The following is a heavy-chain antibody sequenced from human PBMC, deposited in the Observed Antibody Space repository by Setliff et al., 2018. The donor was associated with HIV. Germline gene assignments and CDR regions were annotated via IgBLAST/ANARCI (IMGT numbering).Heavy chain of an antibody. CDR1: GFTFSTYW. CDR3: ARAGVYYDSSGYCIDY. Sequence: GGSLRLSCAASGFTFSTYWMSWVRQAPGKGLEWVANIKQDGSEKYYVDSVKGRFTISRGNAKNSLYLQMNSLRAEDTAVYYCARAGVYYDSSGYCIDYWGQGTLVTVSS. V-gene: IGHV3-7*01. D-gene: IGHD3-22*01. CDR2: IKQDGSEK. J-gene: IGHJ4*02.